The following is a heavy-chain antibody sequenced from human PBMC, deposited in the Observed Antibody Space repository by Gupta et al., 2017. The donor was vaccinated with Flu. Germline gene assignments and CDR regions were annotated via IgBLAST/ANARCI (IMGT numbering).Heavy chain of an antibody. V-gene: IGHV3-30*18. Sequence: GMHWVRRPPGKGLEWWASIAYDGSKKYYADAVKGRFTISRDSSKNTLYLQMNSLRGEDTAVYYCAKDVSVQQLVPVGYMDVWGKGTTVTVSS. CDR3: AKDVSVQQLVPVGYMDV. D-gene: IGHD6-13*01. J-gene: IGHJ6*03. CDR1: G. CDR2: IAYDGSKK.